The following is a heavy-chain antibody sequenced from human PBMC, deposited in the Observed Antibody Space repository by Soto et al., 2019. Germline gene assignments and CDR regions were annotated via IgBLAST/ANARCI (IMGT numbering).Heavy chain of an antibody. CDR1: GDIFTAYC. CDR3: ARHSEMATIEDAFDI. D-gene: IGHD5-12*01. J-gene: IGHJ3*02. V-gene: IGHV5-51*07. CDR2: IYPGDSDT. Sequence: KVSGDIFTAYCIAWQHQMPGKGLWWMGVIYPGDSDTIYSPSFQGRGPSSADKSINSAYLQWSSLKASDTAMYYCARHSEMATIEDAFDIWGQGT.